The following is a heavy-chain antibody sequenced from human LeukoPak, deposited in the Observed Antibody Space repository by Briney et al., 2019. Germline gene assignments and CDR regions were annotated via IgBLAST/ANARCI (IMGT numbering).Heavy chain of an antibody. CDR1: GGSFSGYY. V-gene: IGHV4-34*01. J-gene: IGHJ5*02. D-gene: IGHD2-2*01. Sequence: SETLSLTCAVYGGSFSGYYWSWIRQPPGKGLEWIGEINHSGSTNYNPSLKSRVTISVDTSKNQFSLKLSSVTAADTAVYYCARGLGYCSSTSCSKGFFERFDPWGQGTLVTVSS. CDR2: INHSGST. CDR3: ARGLGYCSSTSCSKGFFERFDP.